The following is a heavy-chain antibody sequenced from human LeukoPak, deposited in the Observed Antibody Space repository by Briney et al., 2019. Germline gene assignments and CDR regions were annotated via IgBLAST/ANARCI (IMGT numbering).Heavy chain of an antibody. V-gene: IGHV4-30-2*01. CDR3: ASAPRSGTIDY. Sequence: SETLSLTCAVSGGSISSGGYSWSWIRQPPGKGLEWIGYIYHSGSTYYNPSLKSRVTISVDRSKNQFSLKLSSVTAADTAVYYCASAPRSGTIDYWGQGTPVTVSS. D-gene: IGHD3-10*01. J-gene: IGHJ4*02. CDR1: GGSISSGGYS. CDR2: IYHSGST.